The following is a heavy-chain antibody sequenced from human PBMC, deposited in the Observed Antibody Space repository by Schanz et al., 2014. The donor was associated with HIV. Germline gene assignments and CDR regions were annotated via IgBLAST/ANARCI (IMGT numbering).Heavy chain of an antibody. Sequence: QVQLVESGGGVVQPGRSLRVSCAASGFTFNNYGIHWVRQAPGKGLEWLAVISYDGRNKKFANSVKGRFTISRDNSKNTVYLQAKSLRPEDTAVYYCAKDRNQYDSRYIGKGNYYYYYGMDVWGQGTTVTVSS. CDR2: ISYDGRNK. D-gene: IGHD3-22*01. V-gene: IGHV3-30*18. CDR3: AKDRNQYDSRYIGKGNYYYYYGMDV. J-gene: IGHJ6*02. CDR1: GFTFNNYG.